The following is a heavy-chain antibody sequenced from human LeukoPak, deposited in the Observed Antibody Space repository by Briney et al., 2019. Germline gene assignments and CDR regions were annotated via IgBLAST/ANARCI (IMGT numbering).Heavy chain of an antibody. D-gene: IGHD3-10*01. V-gene: IGHV3-53*05. CDR1: GFSVSSNY. Sequence: GGSLRLSCAASGFSVSSNYMSWVRQAPGKGLEWVSVIYSGGSTYYADSVKGRFTISRDNSKNTLYLQMNSLRTEDTGVYYCAKPRVRGVHYFDFWGQGTLVTVSS. CDR2: IYSGGST. CDR3: AKPRVRGVHYFDF. J-gene: IGHJ4*02.